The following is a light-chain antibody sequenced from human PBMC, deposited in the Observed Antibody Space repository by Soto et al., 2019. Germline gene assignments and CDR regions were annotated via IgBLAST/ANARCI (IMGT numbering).Light chain of an antibody. J-gene: IGKJ1*01. CDR2: GAS. CDR3: QQYNNWWT. CDR1: QSVSSN. Sequence: IVMTQSPATLSVSPGERATLCCRSSQSVSSNLAWYQQKPGQAPRLLIYGASTRATGIPARFSGSGSGTEFTLTISSLESEDFGVYYCQQYNNWWTFGQGTKV. V-gene: IGKV3-15*01.